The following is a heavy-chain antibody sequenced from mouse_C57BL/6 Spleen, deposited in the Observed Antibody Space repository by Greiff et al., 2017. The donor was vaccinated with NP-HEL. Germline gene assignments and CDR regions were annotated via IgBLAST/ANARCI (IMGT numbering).Heavy chain of an antibody. J-gene: IGHJ2*01. CDR3: ARKTTPFDY. CDR1: GYAFTNYL. V-gene: IGHV1-54*01. D-gene: IGHD2-1*01. CDR2: INPGSGGT. Sequence: QVQLQQSGAELVRPGTSVKVSCKASGYAFTNYLIEWVKQRPGQGLEWIGVINPGSGGTNYNEKFKGKATLTADKSSSTAYMQLNSLTSEDSAVYFCARKTTPFDYWGQGTTLTVSS.